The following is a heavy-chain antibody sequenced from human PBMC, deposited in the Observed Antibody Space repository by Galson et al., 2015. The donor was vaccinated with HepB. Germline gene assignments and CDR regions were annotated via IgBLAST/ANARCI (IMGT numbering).Heavy chain of an antibody. CDR1: GFTFSSYS. V-gene: IGHV3-21*01. CDR3: ASDRTPNYCSGGSCSYYYYYGMDV. CDR2: ISSSSSYI. J-gene: IGHJ6*02. D-gene: IGHD2-15*01. Sequence: SLRLSCAASGFTFSSYSMNWVRQAPGKGLEWVSSISSSSSYIYYADSVKGRFTISRDNAKNSLYLQMNSLRAEDTAVYYCASDRTPNYCSGGSCSYYYYYGMDVWGQGTTVTVSS.